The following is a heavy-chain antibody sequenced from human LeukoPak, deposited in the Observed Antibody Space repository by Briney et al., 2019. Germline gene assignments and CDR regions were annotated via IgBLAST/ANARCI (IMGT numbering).Heavy chain of an antibody. CDR2: IYYNGKT. Sequence: SETLSLTCTVSGGSVTYTNYYWGWIRQPPGKGLQWIGVIYYNGKTYYNPSLKSRVTVAVDTSKNQFSLQLNSVTPEDTAVYYCARGTYYYDSSGYLNDNYYYGMDVWGQGTTVTVSS. J-gene: IGHJ6*02. CDR1: GGSVTYTNYY. CDR3: ARGTYYYDSSGYLNDNYYYGMDV. D-gene: IGHD3-22*01. V-gene: IGHV4-39*01.